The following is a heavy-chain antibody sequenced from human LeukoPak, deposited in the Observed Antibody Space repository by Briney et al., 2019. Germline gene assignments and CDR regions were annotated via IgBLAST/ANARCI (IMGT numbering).Heavy chain of an antibody. CDR3: ARVTTDDAFDI. CDR2: IYYSGST. V-gene: IGHV4-39*07. D-gene: IGHD4-11*01. Sequence: SETLSLTCTVSGGSISSSSYYWGWIRQPPGKGLEWIGSIYYSGSTYYNPSLKSRVTISVDTSKNQFSLKLSSVTAADTAVYYCARVTTDDAFDIWGQETMVTVSS. CDR1: GGSISSSSYY. J-gene: IGHJ3*02.